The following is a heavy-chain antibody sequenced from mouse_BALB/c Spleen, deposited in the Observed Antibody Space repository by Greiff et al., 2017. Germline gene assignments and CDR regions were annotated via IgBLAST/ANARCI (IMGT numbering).Heavy chain of an antibody. CDR1: GYTFTSYW. V-gene: IGHV1-69*02. D-gene: IGHD1-1*01. CDR2: IDPSDSET. Sequence: VQLQQPGAELVKPGAPVKLSCKASGYTFTSYWMNWVKQRPGRGLEWIGRIDPSDSETHYNQKFKDKATLTVDKSSSTAYIQLSSLTSEDSAVYYCARRLYYYGIAMDYWGQGTSVTVSS. J-gene: IGHJ4*01. CDR3: ARRLYYYGIAMDY.